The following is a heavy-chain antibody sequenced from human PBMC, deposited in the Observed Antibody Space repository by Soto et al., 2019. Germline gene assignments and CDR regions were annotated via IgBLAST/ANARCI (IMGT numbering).Heavy chain of an antibody. V-gene: IGHV4-59*01. CDR3: ARGGRGSGLYFLYYFDL. Sequence: NPSETLSLTCSVSAGSLSNYYWTWIRQSPGKGLEWIGEIYHTGSTKYNPSLKSRVAISVEMSKNQFSLTLSSVTPADTAVYYCARGGRGSGLYFLYYFDLWGQGTLVTGSS. J-gene: IGHJ4*02. D-gene: IGHD3-16*01. CDR2: IYHTGST. CDR1: AGSLSNYY.